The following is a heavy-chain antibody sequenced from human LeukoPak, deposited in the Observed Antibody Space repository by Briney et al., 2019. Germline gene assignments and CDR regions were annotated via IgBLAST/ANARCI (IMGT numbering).Heavy chain of an antibody. J-gene: IGHJ5*02. V-gene: IGHV4-59*12. Sequence: PSETLSLTCTVSGGSISSYYWSWIRQPPGKGLEWIGYIYYSGSTNYNPSLKSRVTISVDTSKNQFSLKLSSVTAADTAVYYCARGSGYPPGFDPWGQGTLVTVSS. CDR2: IYYSGST. CDR3: ARGSGYPPGFDP. D-gene: IGHD3-16*02. CDR1: GGSISSYY.